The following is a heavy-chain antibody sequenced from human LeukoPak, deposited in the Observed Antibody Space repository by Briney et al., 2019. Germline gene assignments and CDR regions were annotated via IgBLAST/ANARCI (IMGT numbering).Heavy chain of an antibody. V-gene: IGHV3-33*06. CDR1: GFTFSSYG. CDR2: IWYDGSNK. CDR3: AKDPVYSSGSDLDY. J-gene: IGHJ4*02. D-gene: IGHD6-19*01. Sequence: GRSLRLPCAASGFTFSSYGMHWVRQAPGKGLEWVAVIWYDGSNKYYADSVKGRFTISRDNSKNTLYLQMNSLRAEDTAVYYCAKDPVYSSGSDLDYWGQGTLVTVSS.